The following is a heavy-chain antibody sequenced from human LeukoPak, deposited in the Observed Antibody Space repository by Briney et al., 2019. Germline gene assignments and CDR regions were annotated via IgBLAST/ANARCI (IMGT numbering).Heavy chain of an antibody. CDR1: GFTFSSYG. CDR3: AKDGRIAVAGFFDY. CDR2: ISYDGSNK. Sequence: GRSLRLSCAASGFTFSSYGMHWVRQAPGNGLEWVAVISYDGSNKYYADSVKGRFTISRDNSKNTLYLQMNSLRAEDTAVYYCAKDGRIAVAGFFDYWGQGTLVTVSS. J-gene: IGHJ4*02. V-gene: IGHV3-30*18. D-gene: IGHD6-19*01.